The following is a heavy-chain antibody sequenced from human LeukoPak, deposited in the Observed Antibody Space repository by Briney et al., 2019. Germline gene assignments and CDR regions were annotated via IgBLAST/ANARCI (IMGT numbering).Heavy chain of an antibody. CDR1: GYTFSGYG. CDR2: ISAYNGNT. CDR3: ARADGTVIRHDFDY. J-gene: IGHJ4*02. Sequence: ASVKVSCKASGYTFSGYGISWVRQAPGQGLEWMGWISAYNGNTNYAQNLQGRVTLTTATSTSIAYMELTSLRSDDTAVYYCARADGTVIRHDFDYWGQGTLVTVSS. V-gene: IGHV1-18*01. D-gene: IGHD3-10*01.